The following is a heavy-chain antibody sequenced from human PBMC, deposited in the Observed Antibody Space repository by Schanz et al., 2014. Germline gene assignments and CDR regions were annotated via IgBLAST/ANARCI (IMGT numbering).Heavy chain of an antibody. V-gene: IGHV3-33*08. Sequence: QVQLLQFGGGVVQPGRSLRLSCAASGFTFSSYAMHWVRQAPGKGLEWVAAMSYDGSIKYYGDSVKGRFTVSRDNARNSLYLHMNTLGAEDTAVYYCARDGDRFYHNYYMDVWGRGTTVTVSS. J-gene: IGHJ6*03. CDR2: MSYDGSIK. CDR1: GFTFSSYA. D-gene: IGHD4-17*01. CDR3: ARDGDRFYHNYYMDV.